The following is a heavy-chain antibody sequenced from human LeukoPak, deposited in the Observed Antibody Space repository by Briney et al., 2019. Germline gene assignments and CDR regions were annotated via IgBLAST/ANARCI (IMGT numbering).Heavy chain of an antibody. CDR1: GGSISSTNW. CDR2: ISLTGET. Sequence: SETLSLTCGVSGGSISSTNWWSWVRQPPGQGLEWIGEISLTGETNYNPSLNGRVTMSLDKSRNQLSLKLTSETAADTAIYYCSRESGAFCPFGYWGQGTLVIVPP. V-gene: IGHV4-4*02. D-gene: IGHD1-26*01. CDR3: SRESGAFCPFGY. J-gene: IGHJ4*02.